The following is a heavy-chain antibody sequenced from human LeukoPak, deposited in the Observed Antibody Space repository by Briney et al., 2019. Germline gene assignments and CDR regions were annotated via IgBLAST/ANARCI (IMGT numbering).Heavy chain of an antibody. J-gene: IGHJ4*02. CDR1: GYTFTGYY. V-gene: IGHV1-2*02. CDR2: INPNGGGT. Sequence: GASVKVSCKASGYTFTGYYMHWVRQAPGQGLEWMGWINPNGGGTNYAQKFQGRVTMTTDTSTSTAYVELRSLRSDDTAVYYCARVTFLGPSYYDILTGYYSPNYFDYWGQGTLVTVSS. CDR3: ARVTFLGPSYYDILTGYYSPNYFDY. D-gene: IGHD3-9*01.